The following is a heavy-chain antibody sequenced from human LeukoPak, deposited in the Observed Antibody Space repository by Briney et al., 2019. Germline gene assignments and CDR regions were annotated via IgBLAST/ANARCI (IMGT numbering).Heavy chain of an antibody. V-gene: IGHV1-2*06. CDR3: ARSTMVRGVIMGY. CDR2: INPNSGGA. CDR1: GGTFISYA. D-gene: IGHD3-10*01. J-gene: IGHJ4*02. Sequence: ASVKVSCKASGGTFISYAISWARQAPGQGLEWMGRINPNSGGANYAQKFQGRVTMNRDTSISTAYMELSRLRSDDTAVYYCARSTMVRGVIMGYWGQGTLVTVSS.